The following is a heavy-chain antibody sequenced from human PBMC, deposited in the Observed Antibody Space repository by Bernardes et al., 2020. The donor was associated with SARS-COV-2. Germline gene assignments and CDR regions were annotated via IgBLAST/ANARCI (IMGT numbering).Heavy chain of an antibody. D-gene: IGHD5-12*01. CDR3: ARQRATIGNYYYYMDV. J-gene: IGHJ6*03. CDR2: IYPGDSDT. CDR1: GYSFTSYW. V-gene: IGHV5-51*01. Sequence: GESLKISCKGSGYSFTSYWIGWVRQMPGKGLEWMGIIYPGDSDTRYSPSFQGQVTISADKSISTAYLQWSSLKASDTAMYYCARQRATIGNYYYYMDVWGKGTTVTVSS.